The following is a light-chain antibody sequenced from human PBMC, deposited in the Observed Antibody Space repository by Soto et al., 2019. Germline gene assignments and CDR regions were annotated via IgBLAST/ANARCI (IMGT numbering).Light chain of an antibody. CDR2: KAS. CDR1: QSISSR. V-gene: IGKV1-5*03. Sequence: DIQMTQSPSTLSASVGDRFTITFRASQSISSRLAWYQQKPGKAPKLLIYKASSLESGVPSRFSGSGSGTEFTLTISSLQPDDFATYYCQQYNSYPWTFGQGTKV. J-gene: IGKJ1*01. CDR3: QQYNSYPWT.